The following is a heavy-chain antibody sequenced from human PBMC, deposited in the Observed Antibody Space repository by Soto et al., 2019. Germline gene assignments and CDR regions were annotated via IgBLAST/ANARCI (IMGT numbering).Heavy chain of an antibody. CDR1: GGTFSSYA. Sequence: QVQLVQSGAEVKKPGSSVKVSCKASGGTFSSYAISWVRQAPGQGLEWMGGIIPIFGTANYAQKFQGRVTITAYETTSPAYMERSSLRSEDAAVYYCARSSVVVPAAIPKQGDYYYYGMDVWGQGTTVTVSS. D-gene: IGHD2-2*02. CDR2: IIPIFGTA. J-gene: IGHJ6*02. CDR3: ARSSVVVPAAIPKQGDYYYYGMDV. V-gene: IGHV1-69*01.